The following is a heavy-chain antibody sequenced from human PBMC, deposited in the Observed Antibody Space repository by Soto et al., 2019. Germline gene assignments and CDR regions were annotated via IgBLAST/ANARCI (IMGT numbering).Heavy chain of an antibody. D-gene: IGHD3-9*01. CDR1: GGTFSSYA. CDR2: IIPIFGTA. Sequence: ASVKVSCKASGGTFSSYAISWVRQAPGQGLEWMGGIIPIFGTANYAQKFQGRVTITADESTSTAYMELSSLRSEDTAVYYCARDLTGYYPGNWFDPWGQGTLVTVS. CDR3: ARDLTGYYPGNWFDP. V-gene: IGHV1-69*13. J-gene: IGHJ5*02.